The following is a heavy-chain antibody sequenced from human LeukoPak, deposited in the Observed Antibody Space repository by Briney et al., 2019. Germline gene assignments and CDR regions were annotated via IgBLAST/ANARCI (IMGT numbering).Heavy chain of an antibody. CDR1: GGSISSYY. CDR3: ARVNYGSGRPFDY. V-gene: IGHV4-59*01. D-gene: IGHD3-10*01. Sequence: SETLSLTCTVSGGSISSYYWSWIRQPPGKGLEWIGYIYYSGSTNYNPSLKSRVTISLDTSKNQFSLKLSSVTAADTAVYYCARVNYGSGRPFDYWGQGTLVTVSS. CDR2: IYYSGST. J-gene: IGHJ4*02.